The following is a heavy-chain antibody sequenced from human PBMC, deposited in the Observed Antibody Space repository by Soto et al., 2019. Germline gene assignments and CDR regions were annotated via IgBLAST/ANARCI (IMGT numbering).Heavy chain of an antibody. CDR3: ARDRGYYDSSGYSDNWFDP. D-gene: IGHD3-22*01. CDR2: ISYDGSKK. J-gene: IGHJ5*02. Sequence: QVQLVESGGGVVQPGRSLRLSCAVSGFTFSSYAMHCVRQAPGKGLEWVEVISYDGSKKYYADSVKGRFTISRDNSKNTLYLQMNSLRAEDTAVYYCARDRGYYDSSGYSDNWFDPWGQGTLVTVSS. CDR1: GFTFSSYA. V-gene: IGHV3-30-3*01.